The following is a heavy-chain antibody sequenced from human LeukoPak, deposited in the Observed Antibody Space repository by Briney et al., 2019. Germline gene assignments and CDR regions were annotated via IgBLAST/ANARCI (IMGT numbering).Heavy chain of an antibody. D-gene: IGHD1-26*01. J-gene: IGHJ4*02. CDR2: IKQDESEI. CDR3: ARDKIVGPTTLDY. Sequence: PGGSLRLSCAASGFTFSGYWMSWVRQTPEKGLEWAANIKQDESEIYYVDSVKGRFTISRDNAKNSLYLQMNSLRADDTAVYYCARDKIVGPTTLDYWGQGTLVTVSS. V-gene: IGHV3-7*01. CDR1: GFTFSGYW.